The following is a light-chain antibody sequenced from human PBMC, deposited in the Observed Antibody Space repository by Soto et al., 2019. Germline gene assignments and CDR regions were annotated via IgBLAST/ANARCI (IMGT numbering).Light chain of an antibody. V-gene: IGLV7-43*01. Sequence: QPVVTQEPSLTVSPGGTVTLTCASSTGAVTSGYYPSWFQQKPGQAPRALIYSTSNKHPWTPARFSGSRLGGKAALTLSGVQPEDEAEYYCLLYYGGAQNVVFGGGTQRTVL. J-gene: IGLJ2*01. CDR3: LLYYGGAQNVV. CDR1: TGAVTSGYY. CDR2: STS.